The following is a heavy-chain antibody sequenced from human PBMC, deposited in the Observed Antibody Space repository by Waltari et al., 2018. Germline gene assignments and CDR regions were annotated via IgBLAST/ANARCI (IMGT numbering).Heavy chain of an antibody. CDR3: ARGDYYGSGTSPHHFDI. Sequence: EVQLVESGGGLVQPGGSLRLSCAASGFTFSSYDLHWVRQATGKGLEWVSAIGTAGDTYYPGSVKGRFTISRENAKNSLYLQMNSLRAGDTAVYYCARGDYYGSGTSPHHFDIWGQGTMVTVSS. D-gene: IGHD3-10*01. V-gene: IGHV3-13*01. J-gene: IGHJ3*02. CDR2: IGTAGDT. CDR1: GFTFSSYD.